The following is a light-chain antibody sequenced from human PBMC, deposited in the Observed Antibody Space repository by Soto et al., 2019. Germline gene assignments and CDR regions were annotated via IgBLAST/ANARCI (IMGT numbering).Light chain of an antibody. V-gene: IGKV3-15*01. J-gene: IGKJ1*01. CDR2: GAS. CDR1: QSIGSN. CDR3: QQYNQWPGT. Sequence: EIVLTPSPDTLSVSPWESATLSFRASQSIGSNLAWYQQKPGQSPRLLIYGASSRATGVPVRFSGSGSGVGFTLTIGGLQSEDFAVYHCQQYNQWPGTFGQGTKVDIK.